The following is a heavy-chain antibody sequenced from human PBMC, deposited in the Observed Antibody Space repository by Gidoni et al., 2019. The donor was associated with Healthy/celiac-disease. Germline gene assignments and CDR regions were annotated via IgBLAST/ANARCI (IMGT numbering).Heavy chain of an antibody. V-gene: IGHV4-39*01. D-gene: IGHD6-19*01. Sequence: LSLTCTVSGGSISSSSYYWGWIRQPPGKGLEWIGSIYYSGSTYYNPSLKSRVTISVDTSKTQFSLKLSSVTAADTAVYYCVVLGSGWYPYFAYWGQGPLVTVSS. J-gene: IGHJ4*02. CDR3: VVLGSGWYPYFAY. CDR1: GGSISSSSYY. CDR2: IYYSGST.